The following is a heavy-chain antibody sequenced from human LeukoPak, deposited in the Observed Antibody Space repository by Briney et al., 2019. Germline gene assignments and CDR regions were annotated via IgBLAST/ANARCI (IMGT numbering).Heavy chain of an antibody. CDR2: MNPNSGNT. CDR3: ARGQYYYDSSGYLVYYFDY. J-gene: IGHJ4*02. CDR1: GYSFTNYG. V-gene: IGHV1-8*02. D-gene: IGHD3-22*01. Sequence: SVKVSCKASGYSFTNYGINWVRLATGQGLEWMGWMNPNSGNTGYAQKFQGRVTMTRNTSISTAYMELSSLRSEDTAVYYCARGQYYYDSSGYLVYYFDYWGQGTLVTVSS.